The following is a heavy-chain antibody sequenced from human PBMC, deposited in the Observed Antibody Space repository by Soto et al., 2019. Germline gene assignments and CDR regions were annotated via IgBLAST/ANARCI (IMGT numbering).Heavy chain of an antibody. CDR3: AKADGADYGDYDPYYYGMDV. CDR2: ISYDGSNK. J-gene: IGHJ6*02. CDR1: GFTFSSYG. Sequence: QVQLVESGGGVVQPGRSLRLSCADSGFTFSSYGMHWVRQAPGKGLEWVAVISYDGSNKYYADSVKGRFTISRDNSKNTLYLQMNSLRAEDTAVYYCAKADGADYGDYDPYYYGMDVWGQGTTVTVSS. D-gene: IGHD4-17*01. V-gene: IGHV3-30*18.